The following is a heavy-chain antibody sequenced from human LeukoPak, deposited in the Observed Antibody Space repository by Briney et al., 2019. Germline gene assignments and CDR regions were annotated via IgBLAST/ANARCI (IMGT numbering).Heavy chain of an antibody. Sequence: GGSLRLSCAASGFTFTRYWMSWVRQAPGKGLEWVANIKQDGSEKYYVDSVKGRFTISRDNAKNSLYLQMNSLRDEDTAVYYCASEHVAVPGENWGQGTLVTVSS. J-gene: IGHJ4*02. V-gene: IGHV3-7*01. CDR2: IKQDGSEK. CDR1: GFTFTRYW. D-gene: IGHD6-19*01. CDR3: ASEHVAVPGEN.